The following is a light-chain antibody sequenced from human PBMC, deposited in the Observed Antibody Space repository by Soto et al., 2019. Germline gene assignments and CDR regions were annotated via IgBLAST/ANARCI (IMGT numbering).Light chain of an antibody. Sequence: EIVMTQSPATLSVSPGDGAALSCRASQSISSNLAWFQQKPGQAPRLLLYGSSTRATGVPARFSGSGSGTEFTLTISRLQPEDFAVYYCQQYDNWPRTFGHGTKVDI. CDR2: GSS. J-gene: IGKJ1*01. V-gene: IGKV3-15*01. CDR3: QQYDNWPRT. CDR1: QSISSN.